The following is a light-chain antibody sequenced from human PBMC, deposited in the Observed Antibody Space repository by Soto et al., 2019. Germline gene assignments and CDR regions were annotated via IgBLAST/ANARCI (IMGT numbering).Light chain of an antibody. CDR3: SSYAGNNKLI. Sequence: QSVLTQPPSASGSLGQSVTISCTGTSNDVGTYNYVSWYQQHPDKAPKLVIHEVTKRPSGVPDRFSGSKSGDTASLTVSGLQADDEADYFCSSYAGNNKLIFGGGTKVTVL. CDR2: EVT. J-gene: IGLJ2*01. CDR1: SNDVGTYNY. V-gene: IGLV2-8*01.